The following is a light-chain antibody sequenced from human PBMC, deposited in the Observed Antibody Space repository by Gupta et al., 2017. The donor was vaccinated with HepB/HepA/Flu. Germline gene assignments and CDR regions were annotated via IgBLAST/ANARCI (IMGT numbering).Light chain of an antibody. CDR2: GAS. Sequence: EILMTQSPATLSVSPGERVSLSCWASQSVTSNLAWYQQKPGQAPRLLIYGASTRATGIPARFSGSGSGTEFTLTISSLQSEDFAVYYCQQYNNWPPLTFGGGSKEEIK. J-gene: IGKJ4*01. CDR3: QQYNNWPPLT. V-gene: IGKV3-15*01. CDR1: QSVTSN.